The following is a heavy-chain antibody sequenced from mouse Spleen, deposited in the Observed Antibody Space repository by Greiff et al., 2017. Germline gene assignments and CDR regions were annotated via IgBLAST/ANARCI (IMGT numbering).Heavy chain of an antibody. CDR1: GFTFSSYA. CDR3: ARHWDRYDEGYYAMDY. D-gene: IGHD2-14*01. V-gene: IGHV5-9*04. J-gene: IGHJ4*01. Sequence: EVKLMESGGGLVKLGGSLKLSCAASGFTFSSYAMSWVRQTPEKRLEWVATISSGGGNTYYPDSVKGRFTISRDNAKNTLYLQMSSLKSEDTAMYYCARHWDRYDEGYYAMDYWGQGTSVTVSS. CDR2: ISSGGGNT.